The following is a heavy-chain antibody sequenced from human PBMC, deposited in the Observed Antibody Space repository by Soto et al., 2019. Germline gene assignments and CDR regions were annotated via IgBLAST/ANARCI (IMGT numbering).Heavy chain of an antibody. CDR1: GYTFTSYG. CDR2: ISAYNGNT. CDR3: ARDTYCSGGSCFQYYGMDV. D-gene: IGHD2-15*01. Sequence: QVQLVQSGAEVKKPGASVKVSCKASGYTFTSYGISWVRQAPGQGLEWMGWISAYNGNTNYAQKLQGRVTMTTDTATSTAYMELRSLRSDDTAVYYCARDTYCSGGSCFQYYGMDVWGQGTTVTVSS. V-gene: IGHV1-18*01. J-gene: IGHJ6*02.